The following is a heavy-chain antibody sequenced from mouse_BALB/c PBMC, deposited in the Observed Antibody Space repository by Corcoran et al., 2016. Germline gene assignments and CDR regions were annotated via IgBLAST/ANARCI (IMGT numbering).Heavy chain of an antibody. J-gene: IGHJ3*01. CDR3: ARSGYYGNYERFAY. Sequence: QIQLVQSGPELKKPGETVKISCKASGYTFTNYGMNWVKQAPGKGLKWMGWINTYTGEPTYSDDFKGRFAFSLETSASTDYLQKNNLKKEDTATHFCARSGYYGNYERFAYWGQGTVVTVSA. CDR1: GYTFTNYG. D-gene: IGHD2-1*01. V-gene: IGHV9-3-1*01. CDR2: INTYTGEP.